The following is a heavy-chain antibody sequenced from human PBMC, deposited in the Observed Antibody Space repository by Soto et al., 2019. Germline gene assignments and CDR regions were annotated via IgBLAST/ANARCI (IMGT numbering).Heavy chain of an antibody. J-gene: IGHJ2*01. CDR3: ARTIAAAGGRRYFDL. Sequence: QVQLVESGGGLVKPGGSLRLSCAASGFTFSDYYMSWIRQAPGKGLEWVSYISSSSSYTNYADSVKGRFTISRDNAKNSLYMQMNSLRAGDTAVYYCARTIAAAGGRRYFDLWGRGTLVTVSS. CDR2: ISSSSSYT. CDR1: GFTFSDYY. D-gene: IGHD6-13*01. V-gene: IGHV3-11*05.